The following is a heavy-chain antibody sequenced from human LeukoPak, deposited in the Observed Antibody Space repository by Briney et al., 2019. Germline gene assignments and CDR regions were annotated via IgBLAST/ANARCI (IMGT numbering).Heavy chain of an antibody. D-gene: IGHD3-22*01. Sequence: ASVKVSCKASGYTFTSYGISWVRQAPGQGLEWMGWISAYNGNTNYAQKLQGRVTMTTDTSTSTAYMELRSLRSDDTAVYYCARDPPTNYYDSSGYHDYWGQGTLVTVSS. CDR3: ARDPPTNYYDSSGYHDY. CDR1: GYTFTSYG. V-gene: IGHV1-18*01. CDR2: ISAYNGNT. J-gene: IGHJ4*02.